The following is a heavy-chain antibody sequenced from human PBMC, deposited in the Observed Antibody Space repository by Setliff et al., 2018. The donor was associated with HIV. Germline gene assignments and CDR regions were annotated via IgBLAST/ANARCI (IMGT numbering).Heavy chain of an antibody. J-gene: IGHJ5*01. CDR2: ITPEGNKK. D-gene: IGHD2-8*01. CDR3: ARVLLRTNTVYGILGNWFDS. V-gene: IGHV3-7*03. Sequence: PGGSLRLSCAASGLTFGDFWMYLVRQATGKGLEWVANITPEGNKKHYVGSVKGRFTSSRDNAMSSLFLQMSGLIHEDTAVYYCARVLLRTNTVYGILGNWFDSLGRGTLVTVSS. CDR1: GLTFGDFW.